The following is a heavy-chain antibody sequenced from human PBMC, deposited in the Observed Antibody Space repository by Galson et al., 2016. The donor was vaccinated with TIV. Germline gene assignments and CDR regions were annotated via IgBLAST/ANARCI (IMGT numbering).Heavy chain of an antibody. V-gene: IGHV3-20*01. Sequence: SLRLSCAASGLSVSINYMTWVRQVPGKGLEWVADIIGNGVITDYTDSVKGRFTISRDNAKNFLYLQMNSLRAEDTALYLCARHVTCGGDCYYFIHWGQGTLVTVSS. D-gene: IGHD2-21*01. J-gene: IGHJ4*02. CDR2: IIGNGVIT. CDR3: ARHVTCGGDCYYFIH. CDR1: GLSVSINY.